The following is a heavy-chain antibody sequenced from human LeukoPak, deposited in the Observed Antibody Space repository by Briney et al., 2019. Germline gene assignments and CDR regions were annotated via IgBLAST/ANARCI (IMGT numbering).Heavy chain of an antibody. D-gene: IGHD6-19*01. J-gene: IGHJ6*03. CDR3: ARNTSGGWLSDYYYMDV. V-gene: IGHV4-4*07. CDR2: IYTSGST. Sequence: SETLSLTCTVSGGSISSYYWSWIRQPAGKGLEWIGRIYTSGSTNYNPSLKSRVTMSVDTSKNQFSLKLSSVTAADTAVYYCARNTSGGWLSDYYYMDVWGKGTTVTISS. CDR1: GGSISSYY.